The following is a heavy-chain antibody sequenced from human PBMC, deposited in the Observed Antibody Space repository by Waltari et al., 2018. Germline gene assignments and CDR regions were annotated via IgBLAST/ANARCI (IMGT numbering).Heavy chain of an antibody. Sequence: EVQLVESGGGLVKPGGSLRLSCAASGFTFSSYSMNWVRQAPGKGLEWVSSISSSSSYIYYADSVKGRFTISRDNAKNSLYLQMNSLRAEDTAVYYCARVGSYDSSGYYYWGQGTLVTVSS. V-gene: IGHV3-21*01. J-gene: IGHJ4*02. CDR2: ISSSSSYI. CDR3: ARVGSYDSSGYYY. CDR1: GFTFSSYS. D-gene: IGHD3-22*01.